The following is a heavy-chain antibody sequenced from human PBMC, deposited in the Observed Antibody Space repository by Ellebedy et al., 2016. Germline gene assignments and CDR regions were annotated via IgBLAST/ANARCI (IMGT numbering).Heavy chain of an antibody. Sequence: SLKISXAASGFTFDDYAMHWVRQAPGKGLEWVSGISWNSGSIGYADSVKGRFTISRDNAKNSLYLQMNSLRAEDTALYYCAKDTAPFIYCSSTSCYTGYFDLWGRGTLVTVSS. CDR1: GFTFDDYA. J-gene: IGHJ2*01. CDR2: ISWNSGSI. V-gene: IGHV3-9*01. CDR3: AKDTAPFIYCSSTSCYTGYFDL. D-gene: IGHD2-2*01.